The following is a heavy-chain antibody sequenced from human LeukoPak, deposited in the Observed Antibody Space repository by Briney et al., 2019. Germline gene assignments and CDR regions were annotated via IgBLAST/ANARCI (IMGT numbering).Heavy chain of an antibody. CDR1: GFTFSSYW. V-gene: IGHV3-7*01. CDR3: ARVRGGNYDILTGYYADY. J-gene: IGHJ4*02. CDR2: IKQDGSEK. Sequence: GGSLRLSCAASGFTFSSYWMSWVRQAPGKGLEWVANIKQDGSEKYYVDSVKGRFTISRDNAKNSLYLQMNSLRAEDTAVYYCARVRGGNYDILTGYYADYWGQGTLVTVSS. D-gene: IGHD3-9*01.